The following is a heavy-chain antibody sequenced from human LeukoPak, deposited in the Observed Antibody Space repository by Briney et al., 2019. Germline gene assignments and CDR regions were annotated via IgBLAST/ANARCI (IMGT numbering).Heavy chain of an antibody. J-gene: IGHJ4*02. CDR1: GGSISTDH. CDR2: IYSSGST. Sequence: KPSETLSLTCTVSGGSISTDHWIWIRQPPGKGLEWIGYIYSSGSTNYNPSLKSRVTISLDTSKNQFSLKLISVTAADTAVYYCARFGYIYGWRHFAYWGQGTLVTVSS. CDR3: ARFGYIYGWRHFAY. D-gene: IGHD5-18*01. V-gene: IGHV4-59*08.